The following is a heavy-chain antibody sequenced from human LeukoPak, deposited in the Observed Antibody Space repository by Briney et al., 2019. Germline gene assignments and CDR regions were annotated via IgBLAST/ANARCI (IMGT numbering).Heavy chain of an antibody. J-gene: IGHJ6*02. D-gene: IGHD6-19*01. CDR1: GGTFSSYA. CDR2: IIPILGIA. Sequence: GASVKVSCKASGGTFSSYAISWVRQAPGQGLEWMGRIIPILGIANYAQKFQGRVTITADKSTSTAYMELSSLRSEDTAVYYCARAGLDSSGFYYYYYGMDVWGQGTTVTVSS. V-gene: IGHV1-69*04. CDR3: ARAGLDSSGFYYYYYGMDV.